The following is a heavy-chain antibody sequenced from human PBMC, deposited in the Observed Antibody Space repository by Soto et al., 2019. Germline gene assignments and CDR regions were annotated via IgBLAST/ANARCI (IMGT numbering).Heavy chain of an antibody. V-gene: IGHV3-23*01. CDR3: AKRPASLVCFDY. D-gene: IGHD2-2*01. CDR1: GFTFSNYD. J-gene: IGHJ4*02. Sequence: EVQLLESRGGLVQPGGSLRLSCAASGFTFSNYDMSWVRQAPGKGLEWVSTISGGGGSIYYADSVKGRFTISRDNSKNTLYMQMNSLRAEDTAVYYCAKRPASLVCFDYWGQGTLVTVSS. CDR2: ISGGGGSI.